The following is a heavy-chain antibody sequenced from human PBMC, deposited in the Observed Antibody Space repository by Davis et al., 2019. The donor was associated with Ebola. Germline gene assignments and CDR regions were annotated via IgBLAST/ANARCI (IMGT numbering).Heavy chain of an antibody. CDR3: ARGPTPWLPYGAFDY. D-gene: IGHD3-22*01. J-gene: IGHJ4*02. CDR2: IYYSGST. V-gene: IGHV4-39*01. Sequence: PSETLSLTCTVSGGSISSSSYYWGWIRQPPGKGLEWIGSIYYSGSTYYNPSLKSRVTISVDTSKNQFSLKLSSVTAADTAVYYCARGPTPWLPYGAFDYWGQGTLVTVSS. CDR1: GGSISSSSYY.